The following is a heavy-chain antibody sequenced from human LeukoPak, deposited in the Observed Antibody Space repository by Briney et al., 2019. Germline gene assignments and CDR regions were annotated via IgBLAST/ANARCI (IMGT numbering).Heavy chain of an antibody. Sequence: GGSLRLSCAASGFTVSSNYMNWVRQAPGKGLEWVSVIYSGGNTYYADSVKGRFTISRDNSKNTLSLQMSSLRAEDTAVYYCASGHSSGWYYFDYWGQGTLVTVSS. V-gene: IGHV3-53*01. CDR3: ASGHSSGWYYFDY. CDR2: IYSGGNT. CDR1: GFTVSSNY. D-gene: IGHD6-19*01. J-gene: IGHJ4*02.